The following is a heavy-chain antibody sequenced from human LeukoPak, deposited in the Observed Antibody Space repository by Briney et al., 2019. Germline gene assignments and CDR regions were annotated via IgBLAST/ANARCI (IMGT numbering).Heavy chain of an antibody. CDR3: ARGGAMIVVASDAFDI. D-gene: IGHD3-22*01. CDR2: IYTSGST. Sequence: PSQTLSLTCTVSGGSISSGSYYWSWIRQPAGKGLEWIGRIYTSGSTNYNPSLKSRVTISVDTSKNQFSLKLSSVTAADTAVYYCARGGAMIVVASDAFDIWGQGTMVTVSS. V-gene: IGHV4-61*02. CDR1: GGSISSGSYY. J-gene: IGHJ3*02.